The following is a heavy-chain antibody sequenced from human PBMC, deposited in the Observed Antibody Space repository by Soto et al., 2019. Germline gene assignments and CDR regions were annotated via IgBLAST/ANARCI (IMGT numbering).Heavy chain of an antibody. J-gene: IGHJ6*02. CDR3: ARDRGIARGVSGCMDF. D-gene: IGHD6-13*01. Sequence: SVKVSCKASGGTFSSYAISWVRQAPGQGLEWMGGIIPIFGTANYAQKFQGRVTITADESTSTAYMELSSLRSEDTAVYYCARDRGIARGVSGCMDFWGPGTTVTVSS. V-gene: IGHV1-69*13. CDR2: IIPIFGTA. CDR1: GGTFSSYA.